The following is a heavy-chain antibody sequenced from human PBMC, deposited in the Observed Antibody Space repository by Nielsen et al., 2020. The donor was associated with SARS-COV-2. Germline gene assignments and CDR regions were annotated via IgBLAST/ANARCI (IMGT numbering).Heavy chain of an antibody. D-gene: IGHD3-10*01. Sequence: WIRQPPGQGLVWVSRINSDGSSTSYADSVKGRFTISRDNAKNTLYLQMNSLRAEDTAVYYCARDRGTMVRGVSPIQHWGQGTLVTVSS. J-gene: IGHJ1*01. V-gene: IGHV3-74*01. CDR3: ARDRGTMVRGVSPIQH. CDR2: INSDGSST.